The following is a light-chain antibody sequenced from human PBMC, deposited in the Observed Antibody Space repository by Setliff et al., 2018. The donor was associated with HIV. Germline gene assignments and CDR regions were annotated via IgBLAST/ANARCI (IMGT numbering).Light chain of an antibody. CDR3: SSYTSSSTL. Sequence: SVLTQPASVSGSPGQSITISCTGTSSDVVDYNYVSWYQQYPGKAPKLMIYAVSNRPSGVSNRFSGSKPGNTASLTISGLQAEDEADYYCSSYTSSSTLFGGGTKGTV. CDR2: AVS. CDR1: SSDVVDYNY. J-gene: IGLJ2*01. V-gene: IGLV2-14*03.